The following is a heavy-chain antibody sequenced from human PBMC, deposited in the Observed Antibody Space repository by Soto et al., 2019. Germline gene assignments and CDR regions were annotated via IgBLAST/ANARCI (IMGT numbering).Heavy chain of an antibody. CDR1: GFTFRSFT. CDR3: TRDASRDSSARGWFDP. D-gene: IGHD6-13*01. J-gene: IGHJ5*02. Sequence: GESLKISCAASGFTFRSFTMNWVRQAPGKGLEWVSTISSNSAYIYYTDALRGRFTISRDNAKNSLHLQMNSLRAEDTAVYYCTRDASRDSSARGWFDPWGPGTLVTVSS. V-gene: IGHV3-21*01. CDR2: ISSNSAYI.